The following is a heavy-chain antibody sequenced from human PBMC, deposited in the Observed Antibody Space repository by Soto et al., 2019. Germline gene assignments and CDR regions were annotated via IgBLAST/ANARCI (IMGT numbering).Heavy chain of an antibody. CDR1: GFTFSSYG. V-gene: IGHV3-30*18. D-gene: IGHD6-13*01. CDR2: ISYDGSNK. CDR3: AKQSGIAAAGVCFDY. J-gene: IGHJ4*02. Sequence: QVQLVESGGGVVQPGRSLRLSCAASGFTFSSYGMHWVRQAPGKGLEWVAVISYDGSNKYYADSVKGRFTISRDNSKNKLYPQMISLRAEDTAVYYCAKQSGIAAAGVCFDYWGQGTLVTVSS.